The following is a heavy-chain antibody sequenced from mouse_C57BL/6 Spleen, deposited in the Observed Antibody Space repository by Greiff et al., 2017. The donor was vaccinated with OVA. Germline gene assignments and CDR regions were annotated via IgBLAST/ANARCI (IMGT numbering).Heavy chain of an antibody. V-gene: IGHV1-64*01. CDR2: IHPNSGST. J-gene: IGHJ3*01. CDR3: ARKETGLAY. D-gene: IGHD4-1*01. Sequence: QVQLQQPGAELVKPGASVKLSCKASGYTFTSYWMHWVKQRPGQGLEWIGMIHPNSGSTNYNEKFKSKATLTVDKSSSTAYMQHTSLTYEDTAVYYCARKETGLAYWGQGTLVTVSA. CDR1: GYTFTSYW.